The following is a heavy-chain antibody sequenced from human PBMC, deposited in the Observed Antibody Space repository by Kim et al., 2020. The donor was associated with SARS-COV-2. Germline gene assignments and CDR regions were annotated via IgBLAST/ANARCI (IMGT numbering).Heavy chain of an antibody. CDR1: GFTFSTYW. V-gene: IGHV3-7*01. D-gene: IGHD6-13*01. Sequence: LSLTCAASGFTFSTYWMTWVRQAPGKGLEWVANIKKDGSEKYYVDSVKGRFTISRDNAKNSMYLQMNSLRAEDTAVYYCARTLDAIAAAGRYFDLWG. CDR2: IKKDGSEK. J-gene: IGHJ2*01. CDR3: ARTLDAIAAAGRYFDL.